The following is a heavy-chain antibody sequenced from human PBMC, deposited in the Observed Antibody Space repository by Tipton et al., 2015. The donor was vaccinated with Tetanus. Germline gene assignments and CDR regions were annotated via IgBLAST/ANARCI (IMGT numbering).Heavy chain of an antibody. J-gene: IGHJ5*02. CDR1: GGSVSSGAYC. CDR2: ISSRGST. Sequence: TLSLTCTVSGGSVSSGAYCRSWIRQHPGKGLESIGCISSRGSTYYNPSLTSRVSISVDTSKNQFSLKLTSVTAADTAIYYCARGGDNLTFQRPTGRWFDPWGHGTLSPSPQ. V-gene: IGHV4-31*03. D-gene: IGHD1-1*01. CDR3: ARGGDNLTFQRPTGRWFDP.